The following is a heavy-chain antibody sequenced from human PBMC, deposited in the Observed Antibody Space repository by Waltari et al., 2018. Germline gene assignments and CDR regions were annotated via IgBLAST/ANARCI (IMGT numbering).Heavy chain of an antibody. V-gene: IGHV3-48*03. Sequence: EVQLVESGGGVVQTGGSLRPTCAASGLPFINYEMNWVRQAPGKGLEWIASISSRLNTIYYADSVKGRFTISRDNAKNSLHLQMNSLRAEDTAVYYCATRYGSSSMDYWGQGTLVTVSS. D-gene: IGHD6-6*01. CDR1: GLPFINYE. J-gene: IGHJ4*02. CDR2: ISSRLNTI. CDR3: ATRYGSSSMDY.